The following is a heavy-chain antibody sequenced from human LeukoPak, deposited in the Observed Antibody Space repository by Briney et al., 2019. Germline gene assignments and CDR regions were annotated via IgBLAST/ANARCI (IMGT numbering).Heavy chain of an antibody. CDR2: ISAYNGNT. V-gene: IGHV1-18*01. Sequence: ASVKVSCKASGYTFTSYGISWVRQAPGQGLEWMGRISAYNGNTNYAQKLQGRVTMTTDTSTSTAYMELRSLRSDDTAVYYCARDRCRRDYYDSSGYCWFDPWGQGTLVTVSS. D-gene: IGHD3-22*01. J-gene: IGHJ5*02. CDR3: ARDRCRRDYYDSSGYCWFDP. CDR1: GYTFTSYG.